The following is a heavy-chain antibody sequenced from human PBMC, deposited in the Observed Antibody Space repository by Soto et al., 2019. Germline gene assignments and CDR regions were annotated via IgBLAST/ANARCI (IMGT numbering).Heavy chain of an antibody. CDR1: GYTFTSYI. J-gene: IGHJ4*02. CDR2: INAANANT. CDR3: AREAGGYSYGY. D-gene: IGHD5-18*01. Sequence: QVQLVQSGAEEKTPGASVKVSCKASGYTFTSYIMHWVRQAPGQRLEWLGWINAANANTKYSQKFQGRVTLTTDTSASTAYKELSSLTSEDTAVYYCAREAGGYSYGYWGQGTLVTVSS. V-gene: IGHV1-3*05.